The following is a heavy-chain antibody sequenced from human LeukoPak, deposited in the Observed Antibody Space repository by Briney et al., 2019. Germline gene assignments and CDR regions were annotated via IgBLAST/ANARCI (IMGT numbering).Heavy chain of an antibody. V-gene: IGHV3-7*01. CDR1: GFTFSTYW. CDR2: IKQDGSEK. CDR3: ARDLGMVAKGFDY. Sequence: PGGSLRLSCAASGFTFSTYWMSWVRQAPGKGLEWVANIKQDGSEKYYVDSVKGRFTISRDNAKNSLYLQMNSLRAEDTAVYYCARDLGMVAKGFDYWGQGTLVTVSS. D-gene: IGHD5-12*01. J-gene: IGHJ4*02.